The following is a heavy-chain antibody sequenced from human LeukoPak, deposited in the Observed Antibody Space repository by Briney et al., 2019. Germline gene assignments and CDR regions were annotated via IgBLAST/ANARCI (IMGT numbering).Heavy chain of an antibody. CDR3: ARSRVGTTDPFDY. V-gene: IGHV1-46*01. D-gene: IGHD1-26*01. J-gene: IGHJ4*02. CDR1: GYTFTNYY. CDR2: INPSGGST. Sequence: ASVKVSCKASGYTFTNYYMHWVRQAPGQGLEWMGIINPSGGSTSYAQKFQGRVTMTRDTSTSTVYMELSRLRSDDTAVYYCARSRVGTTDPFDYWGQGALVTVSS.